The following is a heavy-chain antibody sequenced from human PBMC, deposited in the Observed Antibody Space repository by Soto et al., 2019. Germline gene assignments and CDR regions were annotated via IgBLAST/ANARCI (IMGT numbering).Heavy chain of an antibody. V-gene: IGHV1-69*01. CDR1: GGTFSCYA. D-gene: IGHD1-1*01. CDR2: IIPIFGTA. J-gene: IGHJ4*02. CDR3: ARARVEGSKAGTKVLVFDY. Sequence: QVQLVQSGAEVKKPGSSVKVSCKASGGTFSCYAITWVRQAPGQGLEWMGGIIPIFGTANYAQKFQGRVTITADESTSTAYMELSSLRSEDTAVYYCARARVEGSKAGTKVLVFDYWGQGTLVTVSS.